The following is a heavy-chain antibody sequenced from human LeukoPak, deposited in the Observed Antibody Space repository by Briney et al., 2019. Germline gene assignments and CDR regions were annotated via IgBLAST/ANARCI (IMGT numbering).Heavy chain of an antibody. J-gene: IGHJ5*02. CDR2: TYYRSKWYN. CDR3: ARGGAPIITIFGVVPTPNWFDP. Sequence: SQTLSLTCAISGDIVSSNSAAWNWIRQSPSRGLEWLGRTYYRSKWYNDYAVSVKSRITINPDTSKNQFSLQLNSVTPEDTAVYYCARGGAPIITIFGVVPTPNWFDPWGQGTLVTVSS. CDR1: GDIVSSNSAA. V-gene: IGHV6-1*01. D-gene: IGHD3-3*01.